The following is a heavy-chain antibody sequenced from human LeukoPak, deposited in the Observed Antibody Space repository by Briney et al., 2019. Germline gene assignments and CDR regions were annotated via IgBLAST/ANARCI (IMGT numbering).Heavy chain of an antibody. J-gene: IGHJ4*02. CDR3: ARDGAVADLDY. D-gene: IGHD6-19*01. Sequence: GGFLRLSCAASGFTVSSNYMSWVRQAPGNGLEWVSVIYSGGNTYYADSVVGRFTISRDNSKNTLYLQMNSLRAEDTAVYYCARDGAVADLDYWGQGTLVTVSS. V-gene: IGHV3-66*01. CDR1: GFTVSSNY. CDR2: IYSGGNT.